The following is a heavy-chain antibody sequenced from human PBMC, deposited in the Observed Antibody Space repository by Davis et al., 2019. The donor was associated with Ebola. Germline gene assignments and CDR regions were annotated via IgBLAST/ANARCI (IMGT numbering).Heavy chain of an antibody. CDR2: IWFDGTKT. Sequence: PGGSLRLSCSASGFTFSSYGMHWVRQAPGLXPVFVAVIWFDGTKTFYTDSVKGRFTISRDKSKNTLSLHMNSLRADDTAIYYCARNGVEGSLDSWGQGTLVTVSS. D-gene: IGHD2-8*01. V-gene: IGHV3-33*01. CDR3: ARNGVEGSLDS. J-gene: IGHJ4*02. CDR1: GFTFSSYG.